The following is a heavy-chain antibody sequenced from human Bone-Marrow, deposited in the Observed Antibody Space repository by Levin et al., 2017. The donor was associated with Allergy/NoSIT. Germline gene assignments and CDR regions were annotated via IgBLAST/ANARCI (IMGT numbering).Heavy chain of an antibody. CDR3: AKDAYSSSSEGTDYFDY. CDR1: GFTFSSYG. V-gene: IGHV3-30*18. Sequence: GGSLRLSCAASGFTFSSYGMHWVRQAPGKGLEWVAVISYDGSNKYYADSVKGRFTISRDNSKNTLYLQMNSLRAEDTAVYYCAKDAYSSSSEGTDYFDYWGQGTLVTVSS. D-gene: IGHD6-6*01. CDR2: ISYDGSNK. J-gene: IGHJ4*02.